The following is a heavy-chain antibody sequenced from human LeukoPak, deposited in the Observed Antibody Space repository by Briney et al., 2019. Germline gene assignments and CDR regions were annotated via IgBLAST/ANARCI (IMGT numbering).Heavy chain of an antibody. V-gene: IGHV1-2*02. D-gene: IGHD1-26*01. J-gene: IGHJ4*02. CDR1: VYTFTYYY. CDR3: AREGPIVGATHLVDY. CDR2: INPNSGGT. Sequence: ASVTVSCKAYVYTFTYYYMHWVRQAPGQGLEWMGWINPNSGGTNYAQKFQGRVTMTRDTSISTAYMELSRLRSDDTAVYYCAREGPIVGATHLVDYWGQGTLVTVSS.